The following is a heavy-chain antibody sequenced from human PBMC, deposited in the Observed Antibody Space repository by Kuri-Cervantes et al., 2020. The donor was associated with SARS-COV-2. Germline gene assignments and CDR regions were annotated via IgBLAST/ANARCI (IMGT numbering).Heavy chain of an antibody. V-gene: IGHV4-59*01. CDR1: GGSISSYY. CDR2: IHYSGST. D-gene: IGHD3-22*01. Sequence: GSLRLSCTVSGGSISSYYWSWIRQPPGKGLEWIGDIHYSGSTNYNPSLKSRVTISVDTSKNQFSLKLSSVTAADTAVYYCARANYYYDSSGWGCYFDYWGQGTLVTVSS. CDR3: ARANYYYDSSGWGCYFDY. J-gene: IGHJ4*02.